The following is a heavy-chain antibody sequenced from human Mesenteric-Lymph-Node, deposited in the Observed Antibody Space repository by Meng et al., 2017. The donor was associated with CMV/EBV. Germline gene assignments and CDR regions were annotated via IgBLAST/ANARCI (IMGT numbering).Heavy chain of an antibody. CDR3: AREGYCSSTSCRNWFDP. J-gene: IGHJ5*02. V-gene: IGHV4-34*01. CDR1: GGSFSNFY. Sequence: GGSFSNFYWSWIRQTPDKGLEWIGEINQSGGTKYNPSLKSRGVISIDTSKNQFSLRLNSVTAADTAVYYCAREGYCSSTSCRNWFDPWGQGTLVTVSS. CDR2: INQSGGT. D-gene: IGHD2-2*01.